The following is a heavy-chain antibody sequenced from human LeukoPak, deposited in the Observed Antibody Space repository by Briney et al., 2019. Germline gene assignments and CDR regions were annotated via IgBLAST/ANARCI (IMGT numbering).Heavy chain of an antibody. CDR2: ISGSGGST. CDR3: APSRRYYFDY. V-gene: IGHV3-23*01. CDR1: GFTFSSYA. J-gene: IGHJ4*02. Sequence: GGSLRLSCAASGFTFSSYAMSWVRQAPGMGLEWVSAISGSGGSTYYADSVKGRFTISRDNSKNTLYLQMNSLRAEDTAVYYCAPSRRYYFDYWGQGTLVTVSS.